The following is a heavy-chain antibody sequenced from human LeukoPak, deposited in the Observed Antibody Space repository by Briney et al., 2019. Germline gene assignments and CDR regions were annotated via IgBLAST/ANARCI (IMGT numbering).Heavy chain of an antibody. CDR3: ARGISGITYSGSYYYYYMDV. V-gene: IGHV3-21*01. J-gene: IGHJ6*03. D-gene: IGHD1-26*01. CDR1: GFTFSSYS. Sequence: GSLRLSCAASGFTFSSYSMNWVRQAPGKGLEWVSSISSSSSYIYYADSVKGRFTISRDNAKNSLYLQMNSLRAEDTAVYYCARGISGITYSGSYYYYYMDVWGKGTTVTVSS. CDR2: ISSSSSYI.